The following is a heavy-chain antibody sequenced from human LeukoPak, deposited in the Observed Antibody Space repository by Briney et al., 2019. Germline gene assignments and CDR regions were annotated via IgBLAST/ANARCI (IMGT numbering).Heavy chain of an antibody. CDR1: GFTFSSYW. J-gene: IGHJ6*03. V-gene: IGHV3-7*01. CDR2: IKQDGSER. D-gene: IGHD1-26*01. CDR3: ASLWDGTQISDYYMDV. Sequence: PGGSLRLSCAASGFTFSSYWMSWVRQAPGKGLEWVANIKQDGSERYYVDSVKGRFTISRDNAKNSLYLQMNSLRAEDTAVYYCASLWDGTQISDYYMDVWGKGTTVTVSS.